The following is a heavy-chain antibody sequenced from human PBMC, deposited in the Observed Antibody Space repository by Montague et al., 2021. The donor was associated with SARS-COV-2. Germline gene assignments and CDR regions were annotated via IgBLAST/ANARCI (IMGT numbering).Heavy chain of an antibody. CDR3: TRTYRGTFDF. V-gene: IGHV4-34*01. Sequence: SETLSLTCAVYGGSFSAYYWSWIRQPPGRGLEWIGEINHSGTTNYKSSLGSRLSMSADTSKNQFSLNLGSVTAADTAVYFCTRTYRGTFDFWGQGILVTVSS. J-gene: IGHJ4*02. D-gene: IGHD3-10*01. CDR2: INHSGTT. CDR1: GGSFSAYY.